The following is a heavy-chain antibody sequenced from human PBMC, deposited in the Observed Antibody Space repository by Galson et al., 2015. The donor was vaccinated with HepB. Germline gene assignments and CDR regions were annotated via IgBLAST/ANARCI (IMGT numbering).Heavy chain of an antibody. CDR2: VKPNSGET. Sequence: SVKVSCKASGYTFSDYEIYWVRQATGQGLEWLGKVKPNSGETDYAQKFQGRLTMTSETSISTVYMELSSLRLGDTAVYYCAREGSFWSGYYPEAFDVWGQGTLVTVSS. CDR3: AREGSFWSGYYPEAFDV. J-gene: IGHJ3*01. CDR1: GYTFSDYE. V-gene: IGHV1-8*01. D-gene: IGHD3-3*01.